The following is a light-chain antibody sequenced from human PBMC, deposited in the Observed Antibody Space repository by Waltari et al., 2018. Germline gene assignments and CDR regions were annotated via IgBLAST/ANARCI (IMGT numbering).Light chain of an antibody. J-gene: IGKJ1*01. CDR3: QQFGTSPT. CDR2: GAS. V-gene: IGKV3-20*01. CDR1: QSVSSTY. Sequence: DSVLTPSPGNLSLSPGERATLSCRASQSVSSTYVAWYQQKPGQAPRLLLYGASSRATGISDRFSGSGSDTDFTLTISRLEPEDFAVYYCQQFGTSPTFGQGTKVEIK.